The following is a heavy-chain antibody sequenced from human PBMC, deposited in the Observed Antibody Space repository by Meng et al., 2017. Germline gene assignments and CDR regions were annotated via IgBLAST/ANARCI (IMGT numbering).Heavy chain of an antibody. Sequence: SETLSLTCTVSGGSISSSSYYWGWIRQPPGKGLEWIGSIYYSGSTYYNPSLKSRFTISVDTSKNQFSLKLSSVTAADTAVYYCARRKIVGVTVEDYWGQGTLVTVSS. CDR2: IYYSGST. CDR1: GGSISSSSYY. D-gene: IGHD1-26*01. J-gene: IGHJ4*02. CDR3: ARRKIVGVTVEDY. V-gene: IGHV4-39*07.